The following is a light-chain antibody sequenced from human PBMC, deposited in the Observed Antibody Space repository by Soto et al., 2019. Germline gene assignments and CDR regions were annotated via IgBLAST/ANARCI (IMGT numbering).Light chain of an antibody. V-gene: IGKV3-20*01. CDR2: GAS. CDR3: QQYGSSPT. J-gene: IGKJ1*01. Sequence: EIVLTQSPGTLSLSPGERATLSCRASQSVCSSYLAVCQQTPGQAPRLLIYGASIRATGIPDRFRGRGSGTDSTLSISRLEPEDFALYYCQQYGSSPTFGQGTKVDNK. CDR1: QSVCSSY.